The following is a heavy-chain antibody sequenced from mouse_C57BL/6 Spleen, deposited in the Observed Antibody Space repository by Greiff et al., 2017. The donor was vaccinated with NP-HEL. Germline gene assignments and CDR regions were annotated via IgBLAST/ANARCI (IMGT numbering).Heavy chain of an antibody. D-gene: IGHD1-1*01. J-gene: IGHJ1*03. V-gene: IGHV1-50*01. Sequence: QVQLQQPGAELVKPGASVKLSCKASGYTFTSYWMQWVKQRPGQGLEWIGEIDPSDSYTNYNQQFKGKATLPVDQSSSTAYMQLSSLTSEYSAVYYCARVLLRYFDVWGTGTTVTVSS. CDR3: ARVLLRYFDV. CDR2: IDPSDSYT. CDR1: GYTFTSYW.